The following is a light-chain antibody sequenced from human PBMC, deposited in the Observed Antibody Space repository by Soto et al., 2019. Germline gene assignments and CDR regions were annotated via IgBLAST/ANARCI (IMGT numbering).Light chain of an antibody. J-gene: IGKJ5*01. CDR1: QSLLHTDGFQY. V-gene: IGKV2-28*01. CDR2: LGS. CDR3: MHALQSPT. Sequence: DIVMTQSPLSLPVAPGEPASISCRSSQSLLHTDGFQYLDWYLQKPGQSPQLLIYLGSYRASGVPDRFSGSGSGTDFTLRISRVEAEDVGVYYCMHALQSPTFGQGTRREIK.